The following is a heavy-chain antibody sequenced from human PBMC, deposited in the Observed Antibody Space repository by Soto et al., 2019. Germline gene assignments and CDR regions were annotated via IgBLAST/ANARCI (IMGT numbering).Heavy chain of an antibody. CDR2: ISSTTNYI. J-gene: IGHJ4*02. V-gene: IGHV3-21*01. CDR3: ARESEDLTSNFDY. CDR1: GFTFTIYS. Sequence: GGSLRLSCAASGFTFTIYSMNWVRQAPGKGLEWVSSISSTTNYIYYADSMKGRFTVSRDNAKNSVYLEMNSLSAEDTAVYYCARESEDLTSNFDYWGQGTLVTVSS.